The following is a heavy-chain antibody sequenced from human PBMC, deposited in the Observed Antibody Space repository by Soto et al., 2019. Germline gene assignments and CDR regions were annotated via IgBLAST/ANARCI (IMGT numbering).Heavy chain of an antibody. CDR1: GFTFSIYA. J-gene: IGHJ6*02. V-gene: IGHV3-23*01. CDR2: IIDSGGST. Sequence: SGGSLRLSCAASGFTFSIYAMSWVRQAPGKGLEWVSDIIDSGGSTYYADSVKGRFTISRDNSKSTLYLQMNSLRAEDTALYYCAKGRSYYYYYGVDVWGQGTTVTVSS. CDR3: AKGRSYYYYYGVDV.